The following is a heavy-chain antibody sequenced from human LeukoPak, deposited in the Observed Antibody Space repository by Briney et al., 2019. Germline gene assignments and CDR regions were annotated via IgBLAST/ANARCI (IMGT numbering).Heavy chain of an antibody. CDR3: ARALMVRGPATDYYYYGMDV. CDR2: IYYSGST. V-gene: IGHV4-59*01. Sequence: KPSETLSLTCTVSGGSISSYYWSWIRQLPGKGLEWIGYIYYSGSTNYNPSLKSRVTISVDTSKNQFSLKLSSVTAADTAVYYCARALMVRGPATDYYYYGMDVWGQGTTVTVSS. CDR1: GGSISSYY. D-gene: IGHD3-10*01. J-gene: IGHJ6*02.